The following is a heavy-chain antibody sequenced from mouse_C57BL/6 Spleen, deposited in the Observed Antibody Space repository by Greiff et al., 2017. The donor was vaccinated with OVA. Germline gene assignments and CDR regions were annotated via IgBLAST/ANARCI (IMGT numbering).Heavy chain of an antibody. V-gene: IGHV1-81*01. CDR1: GYTFTSYG. CDR3: ARSPITTVVANFDY. CDR2: IYPRSGNT. J-gene: IGHJ2*01. D-gene: IGHD1-1*01. Sequence: QVQLQQSGAELARPGASVKLSCKASGYTFTSYGISWVKQRTGQGLEWIGEIYPRSGNTYYNEKFKGKATLTADKSSSTAYMELRSLTSEDSAVYFCARSPITTVVANFDYWGQGTTLTVSS.